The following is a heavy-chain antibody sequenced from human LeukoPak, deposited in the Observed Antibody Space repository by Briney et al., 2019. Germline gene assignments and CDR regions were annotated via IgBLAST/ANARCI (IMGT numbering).Heavy chain of an antibody. D-gene: IGHD3-10*01. J-gene: IGHJ6*03. CDR1: GYSISSGYY. Sequence: PSETLSLTCTVSGYSISSGYYWGWIRQPPGKGLGWIGGIYYRGNTYYNPSLKSRVTISVDTSKNQFSLKLRSVTAADTAVYYCARDSPYYYGSGSATYYMDVWGKGTTVTISS. CDR3: ARDSPYYYGSGSATYYMDV. CDR2: IYYRGNT. V-gene: IGHV4-38-2*02.